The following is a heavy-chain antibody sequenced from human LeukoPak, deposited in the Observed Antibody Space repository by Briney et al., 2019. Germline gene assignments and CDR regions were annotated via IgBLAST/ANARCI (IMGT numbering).Heavy chain of an antibody. CDR2: VRVDGHTT. CDR1: GFTFSSYE. Sequence: TGGSLRLSCAASGFTFSSYEMNWVRQVPGKGLEWVSSVRVDGHTTYYADSVKGRFTISRDNSKNTLYLQMNSLRAEDTAVYYCAKELYSSTWPYYFDYWGQGTLVTVSS. D-gene: IGHD6-13*01. V-gene: IGHV3-23*01. J-gene: IGHJ4*02. CDR3: AKELYSSTWPYYFDY.